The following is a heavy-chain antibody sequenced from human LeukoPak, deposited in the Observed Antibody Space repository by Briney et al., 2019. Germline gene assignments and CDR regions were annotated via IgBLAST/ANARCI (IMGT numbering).Heavy chain of an antibody. CDR2: ISGSGGST. V-gene: IGHV3-23*01. J-gene: IGHJ3*02. CDR1: GFTISSYA. Sequence: PGGSLRLSCAASGFTISSYAMSGVRQAPGKGLEWVSAISGSGGSTYYADSVKGRFTISRDNSKNTLYLQMNSLRAEDTAVYYCAKDLPPFNAFYIWGQGTMVSVSS. CDR3: AKDLPPFNAFYI.